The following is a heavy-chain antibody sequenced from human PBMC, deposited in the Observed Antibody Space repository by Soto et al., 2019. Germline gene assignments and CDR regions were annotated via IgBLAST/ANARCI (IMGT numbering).Heavy chain of an antibody. V-gene: IGHV3-73*01. D-gene: IGHD3-10*01. J-gene: IGHJ6*02. CDR1: GFTFSGSA. Sequence: GGSLRLSCAASGFTFSGSAMHWVRQASGKGLEWVGRIRSKANSYATAYAASVKGRFTISRDDSKNTAYLQMNSLKTEDTAVYYCTSYGSETRDYYYYYGMDVWGQGTTVTVSS. CDR3: TSYGSETRDYYYYYGMDV. CDR2: IRSKANSYAT.